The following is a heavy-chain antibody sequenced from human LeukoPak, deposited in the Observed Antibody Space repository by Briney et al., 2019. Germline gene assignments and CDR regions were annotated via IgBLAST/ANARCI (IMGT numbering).Heavy chain of an antibody. CDR2: INHSGST. V-gene: IGHV4-34*01. CDR1: GGSFSGYY. Sequence: SETLSLTCAVYGGSFSGYYWSWIRQPPGKGLEWIGEINHSGSTNYNPSLKSRVTISVDTSKNQFSLKLSSVTAADTAVYYCARTNPASYYYGMDVWGQGTTVTVSS. D-gene: IGHD1-14*01. CDR3: ARTNPASYYYGMDV. J-gene: IGHJ6*02.